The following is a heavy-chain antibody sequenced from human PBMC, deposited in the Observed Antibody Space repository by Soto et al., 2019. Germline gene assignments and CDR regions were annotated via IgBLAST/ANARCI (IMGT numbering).Heavy chain of an antibody. CDR1: GGTFSNYV. V-gene: IGHV1-69*06. CDR3: ARDMTRTVVPYFDF. D-gene: IGHD1-7*01. J-gene: IGHJ4*02. Sequence: SVKVSCKASGGTFSNYVVNWVRQAPGQGLEWMGRIIPISGAANYAQKFQGRVTITADKSTSTSYVELSSLRSEDTAVYYCARDMTRTVVPYFDFWGQGTLVTVSS. CDR2: IIPISGAA.